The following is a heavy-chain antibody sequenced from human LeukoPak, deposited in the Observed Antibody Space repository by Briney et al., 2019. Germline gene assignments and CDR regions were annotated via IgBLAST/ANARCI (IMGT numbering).Heavy chain of an antibody. Sequence: SETLSPTCTVSGGSISSYYWSWIRQPAGKGLEWIGRIYTSGSTNYNPSLKSRVTMSVDTSKNQFSLKLSSVTAADTAVYYCARHYCTNGVCYGPFDYWGQGTLVTVSS. CDR3: ARHYCTNGVCYGPFDY. CDR2: IYTSGST. CDR1: GGSISSYY. J-gene: IGHJ4*02. D-gene: IGHD2-8*01. V-gene: IGHV4-4*07.